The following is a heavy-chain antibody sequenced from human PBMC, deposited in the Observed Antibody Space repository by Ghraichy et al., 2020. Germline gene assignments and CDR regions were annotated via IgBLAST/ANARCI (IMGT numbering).Heavy chain of an antibody. CDR2: ISSSSSYI. J-gene: IGHJ4*02. Sequence: GGSLRLSCAASGFTFSSYSMNWVRQAPGKGLEWVSSISSSSSYIYYADSVKGRFTISRDNAKNSLYLQMNSLRAEDTAVYYCASPATVTTAWDYWGQGTLVTVSS. D-gene: IGHD4-17*01. CDR1: GFTFSSYS. V-gene: IGHV3-21*01. CDR3: ASPATVTTAWDY.